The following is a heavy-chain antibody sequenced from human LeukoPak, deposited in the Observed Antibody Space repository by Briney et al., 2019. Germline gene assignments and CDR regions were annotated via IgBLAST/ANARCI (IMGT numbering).Heavy chain of an antibody. CDR2: ISWNSGSI. Sequence: GGSLRLSCAASGFTFDDYAMHWVRQAPGKGLEWVSGISWNSGSIGYADSVKGRFTISRDNAKNSLYLQMSSLRAEDTALYYCAKGDTFGSGWYGGVDYWGQGTLVTVSS. CDR3: AKGDTFGSGWYGGVDY. CDR1: GFTFDDYA. J-gene: IGHJ4*02. V-gene: IGHV3-9*01. D-gene: IGHD6-19*01.